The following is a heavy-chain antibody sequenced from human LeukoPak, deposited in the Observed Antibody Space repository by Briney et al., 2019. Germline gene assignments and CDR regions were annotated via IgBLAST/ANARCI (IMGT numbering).Heavy chain of an antibody. J-gene: IGHJ4*02. CDR1: GYTFTSYG. D-gene: IGHD3-3*01. Sequence: ASVKVSCKASGYTFTSYGISWVRQATGQGLEWMGWISAYNGNTNYAQKLQGRVTMTTDTSTSTAYMELRSLRSDDTAVYYCARDTYYDFWSGPDYWGQGTLVTVSS. CDR3: ARDTYYDFWSGPDY. V-gene: IGHV1-18*01. CDR2: ISAYNGNT.